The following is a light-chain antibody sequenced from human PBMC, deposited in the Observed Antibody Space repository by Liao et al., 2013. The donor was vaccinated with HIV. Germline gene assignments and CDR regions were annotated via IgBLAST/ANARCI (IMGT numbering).Light chain of an antibody. V-gene: IGLV3-21*01. CDR1: NIGSKS. CDR2: HDS. CDR3: QVWDSSSSHVV. J-gene: IGLJ2*01. Sequence: YVLTQPPSVSVAPGMTARITCGGDNIGSKSVHWYQEKPGQAPVLVIYHDSDRPSGIPERFSGSNSGSTATLTITRVEAGDEADYFCQVWDSSSSHVVFGGGTKLTVL.